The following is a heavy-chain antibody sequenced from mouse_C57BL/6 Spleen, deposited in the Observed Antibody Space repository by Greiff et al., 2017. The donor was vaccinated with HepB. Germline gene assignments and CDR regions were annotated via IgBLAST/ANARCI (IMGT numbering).Heavy chain of an antibody. CDR3: ARGGYGSSYPAWFAY. Sequence: EVNVVESGGGLVKPGGSLKLSCAASGFTFSSYAMSWVRQTPEKRLEWVATISDGGSYTYYPDNVKGRFTISRDNAKNNLYLQMSHLKSEDTAMYYCARGGYGSSYPAWFAYWGQGTLVTVSA. CDR1: GFTFSSYA. V-gene: IGHV5-4*03. CDR2: ISDGGSYT. J-gene: IGHJ3*01. D-gene: IGHD1-1*01.